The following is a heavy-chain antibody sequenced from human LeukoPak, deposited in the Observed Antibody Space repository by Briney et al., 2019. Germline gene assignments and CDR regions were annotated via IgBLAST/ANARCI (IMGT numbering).Heavy chain of an antibody. CDR3: AREMATMPMDY. V-gene: IGHV1-69*04. CDR1: GGTFSSYA. Sequence: ASVKVSCTPSGGTFSSYAITWVRQAPGQGLEWMGRIIPILGIANYAQKFQGRVTITADKSTSTAYMELSSLRSEDTAVYYCAREMATMPMDYWGQGTLVTVSS. CDR2: IIPILGIA. J-gene: IGHJ4*02. D-gene: IGHD5-24*01.